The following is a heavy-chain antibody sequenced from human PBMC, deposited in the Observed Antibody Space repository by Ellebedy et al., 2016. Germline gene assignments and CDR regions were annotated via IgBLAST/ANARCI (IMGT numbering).Heavy chain of an antibody. J-gene: IGHJ3*02. D-gene: IGHD2-15*01. CDR3: ARTRVAGDSFDI. Sequence: SGPTLVXPTQPLTLTCTLSGFSLSTSGMRVSWIRQPPGKALEWLARIDWDDDKVYSTSLKTRLTISKDTSKNQVVLTMTNMDPVDTATYYCARTRVAGDSFDIWGQGTMVTVSS. CDR2: IDWDDDK. CDR1: GFSLSTSGMR. V-gene: IGHV2-70*04.